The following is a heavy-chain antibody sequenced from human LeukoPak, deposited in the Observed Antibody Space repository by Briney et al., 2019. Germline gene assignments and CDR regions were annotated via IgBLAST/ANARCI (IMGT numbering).Heavy chain of an antibody. V-gene: IGHV3-21*01. CDR1: GFTFSTYS. J-gene: IGHJ6*02. Sequence: PGGSLRLSCAASGFTFSTYSMNWVRQAPGKGLEWVSSISSSSDYIYYADSVKGRFTISRDNAKNSLYLQMNSLRAEDTAVYYCARRAYCGGDCYSGSYYYYGVDVWGQGTTVSVSS. CDR3: ARRAYCGGDCYSGSYYYYGVDV. D-gene: IGHD2-21*02. CDR2: ISSSSDYI.